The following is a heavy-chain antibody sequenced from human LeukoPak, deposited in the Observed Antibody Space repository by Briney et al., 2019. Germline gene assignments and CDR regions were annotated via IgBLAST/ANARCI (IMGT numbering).Heavy chain of an antibody. V-gene: IGHV3-23*01. D-gene: IGHD3-16*01. CDR3: AKGVLRTGGDY. Sequence: GGSLRLSCAASGFTFSSYAMTWVRQAPGKGLEWVSSIIGSGSNTYYADAVKGRFTISRDNSKNTLYLQINSLRAEDTAVYYCAKGVLRTGGDYWGQGNLVTVSS. CDR1: GFTFSSYA. J-gene: IGHJ4*02. CDR2: IIGSGSNT.